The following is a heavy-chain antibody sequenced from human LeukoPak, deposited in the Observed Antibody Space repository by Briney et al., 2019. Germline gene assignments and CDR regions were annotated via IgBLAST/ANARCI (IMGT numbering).Heavy chain of an antibody. J-gene: IGHJ6*03. Sequence: GGSLRLSCAASGFTFRTYGMHWVRQAPGKGLEWVAFIWYGGDNKYYADSVKGRFTISRDNSKNTLYLQMNSLRAEDTAVYYCAKVDYYYMDVWGKGTTVTISS. CDR3: AKVDYYYMDV. CDR2: IWYGGDNK. V-gene: IGHV3-30*02. CDR1: GFTFRTYG.